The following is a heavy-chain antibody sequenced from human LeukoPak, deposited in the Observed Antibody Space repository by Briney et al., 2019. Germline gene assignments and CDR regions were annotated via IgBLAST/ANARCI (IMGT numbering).Heavy chain of an antibody. J-gene: IGHJ5*02. D-gene: IGHD6-13*01. CDR2: IHTSGST. V-gene: IGHV4-61*02. Sequence: PSETLSLTCTVSGGSISSGSYYWSWIRQPAGEGLEWIGRIHTSGSTNYNPSLKSRVTISVDTSKNQFSLKLSSVTAADTAVYYCARGLISSSWRNNWFDPWGQGILVTVSS. CDR1: GGSISSGSYY. CDR3: ARGLISSSWRNNWFDP.